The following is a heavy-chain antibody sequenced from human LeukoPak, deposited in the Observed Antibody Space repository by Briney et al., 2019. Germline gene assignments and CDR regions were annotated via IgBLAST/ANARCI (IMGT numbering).Heavy chain of an antibody. D-gene: IGHD1-26*01. Sequence: PGGSLRLSCAASGFTFSNYAMTWVRQAPGAGLEWVSAISGSGGSTYYADSVRGRFTISRDNSKNTLYLQMNSLRAEDTAVYYCAKWWGSYCSIDYWGQGTLVTVSS. CDR2: ISGSGGST. V-gene: IGHV3-23*01. J-gene: IGHJ4*02. CDR1: GFTFSNYA. CDR3: AKWWGSYCSIDY.